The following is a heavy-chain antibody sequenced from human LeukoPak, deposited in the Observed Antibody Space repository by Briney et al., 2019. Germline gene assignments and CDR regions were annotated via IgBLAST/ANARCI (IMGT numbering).Heavy chain of an antibody. CDR3: ARDWAGYSSGGGDY. CDR2: INPNSGGT. V-gene: IGHV1-2*02. J-gene: IGHJ4*02. Sequence: ASVKVSCKASGYTFTGYYIHWVRQAPGQGLEWMGWINPNSGGTNYAQKFQGRVTMTRDTSISTAYMELSRLRSDDTAVYYCARDWAGYSSGGGDYWGQGTLVTVSS. D-gene: IGHD6-19*01. CDR1: GYTFTGYY.